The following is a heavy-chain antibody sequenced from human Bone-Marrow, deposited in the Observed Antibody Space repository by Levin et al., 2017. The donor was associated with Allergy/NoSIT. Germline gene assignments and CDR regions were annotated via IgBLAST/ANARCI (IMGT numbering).Heavy chain of an antibody. V-gene: IGHV3-11*03. J-gene: IGHJ3*01. D-gene: IGHD6-19*01. CDR1: GFTFGDYY. CDR2: ISGSGSDK. CDR3: ARGWEFLFLSDAFDV. Sequence: GGSLRLSCIASGFTFGDYYMSWVRLAPGKGLEYISYISGSGSDKNYADSVEGRFAISRDNAKNSVFLQMNSLRTEDTAVYFCARGWEFLFLSDAFDVWGQGTMVTVSS.